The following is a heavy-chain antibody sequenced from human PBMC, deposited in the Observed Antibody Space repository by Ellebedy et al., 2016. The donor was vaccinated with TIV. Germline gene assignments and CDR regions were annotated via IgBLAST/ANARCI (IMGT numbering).Heavy chain of an antibody. V-gene: IGHV3-23*01. J-gene: IGHJ6*03. CDR1: GLTFSSYA. CDR2: INGNGANT. Sequence: PGGSLRLSCAASGLTFSSYAMSWVRQAPGKGLEWVSAINGNGANTYYADSVKGRFTISRDNSKNTLYLQGNSLRAEDTAIYFCAKHPAVGSYYYMDVWGKGTTVTVSS. D-gene: IGHD3-10*01. CDR3: AKHPAVGSYYYMDV.